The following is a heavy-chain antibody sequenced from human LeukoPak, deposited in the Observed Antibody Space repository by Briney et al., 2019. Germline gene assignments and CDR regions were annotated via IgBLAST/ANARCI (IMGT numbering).Heavy chain of an antibody. Sequence: GGSLRLSCAASGFSVSSNYMSWVRQAPGKSLEWVSAIYNDGSSYYADSVKGRSSISRDNFKNTLYLQMNSLRVEDTAVYYCARDRPFGGVLDFDYWGQGTLVTVSS. D-gene: IGHD3-16*01. CDR1: GFSVSSNY. V-gene: IGHV3-66*01. J-gene: IGHJ4*02. CDR3: ARDRPFGGVLDFDY. CDR2: IYNDGSS.